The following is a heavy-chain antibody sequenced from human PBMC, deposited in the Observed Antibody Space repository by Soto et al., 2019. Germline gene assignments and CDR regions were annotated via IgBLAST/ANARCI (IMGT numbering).Heavy chain of an antibody. Sequence: PGGSLRLSCGASGFTVSSFAMSWVRQAPGRGLEWVSGISASGRDIHYADSVKDRFTVSRDNSKNTLYLQMNSLRAEDTAIYYCAKGKTSGWYYFDYWGQGALVTVSS. CDR2: ISASGRDI. D-gene: IGHD6-19*01. CDR3: AKGKTSGWYYFDY. J-gene: IGHJ4*02. CDR1: GFTVSSFA. V-gene: IGHV3-23*01.